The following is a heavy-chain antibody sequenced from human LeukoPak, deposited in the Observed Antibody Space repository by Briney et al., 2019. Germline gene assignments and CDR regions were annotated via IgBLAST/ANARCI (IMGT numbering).Heavy chain of an antibody. V-gene: IGHV4-59*01. D-gene: IGHD6-19*01. CDR3: ARDGRAGSLFAY. Sequence: SETLSLTCTVSGGSISSYYWIWIRQPPGKGLEWVGYISYSGSTNYNPPLKSRVTISVDTSKNQFSLKLSSVTAADTAIYYCARDGRAGSLFAYWGQGTLVTVSS. CDR1: GGSISSYY. CDR2: ISYSGST. J-gene: IGHJ4*02.